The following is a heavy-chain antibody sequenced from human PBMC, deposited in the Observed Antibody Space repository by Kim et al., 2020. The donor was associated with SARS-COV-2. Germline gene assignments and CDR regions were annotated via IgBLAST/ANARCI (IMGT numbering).Heavy chain of an antibody. D-gene: IGHD6-13*01. V-gene: IGHV1-18*01. CDR3: AGEPYSSSWYSYYYYMDV. CDR2: ISAYNGNT. CDR1: GYTFTSYG. Sequence: ASVKVSCKASGYTFTSYGISWVRQAPGQGLEWMGWISAYNGNTNYAQKLQGRVTMTTDTSTSTAYMELRSLRSDDTAVYYCAGEPYSSSWYSYYYYMDVWGKGTTVTVSS. J-gene: IGHJ6*03.